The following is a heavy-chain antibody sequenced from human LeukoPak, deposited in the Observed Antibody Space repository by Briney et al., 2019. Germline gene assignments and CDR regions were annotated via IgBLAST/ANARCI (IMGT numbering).Heavy chain of an antibody. D-gene: IGHD5-18*01. CDR3: AKDGWIQLWAPYYFDY. J-gene: IGHJ4*02. V-gene: IGHV3-23*01. CDR2: ISGSGGST. Sequence: PGGSLRLSCAASGFTFSSYAMSWVRQAPGKGLEWVSAISGSGGSTYYADSVKGRFTISRDNSKNTLYLQMNSLRAEGTAVYYCAKDGWIQLWAPYYFDYWGQGTLVTVSS. CDR1: GFTFSSYA.